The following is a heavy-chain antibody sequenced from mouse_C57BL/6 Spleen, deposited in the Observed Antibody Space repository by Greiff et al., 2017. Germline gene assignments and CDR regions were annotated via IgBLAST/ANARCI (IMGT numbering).Heavy chain of an antibody. CDR3: AIKGYGGSNDFDY. Sequence: VQLQQPGAELVKPGASVKMSCKASGYTFTGYFMHWVMQSHGQGLEWIGRINPYNGDTYYNQKFKGKATLTVDKSSSTAYMQLRSLTSEDSAVYYCAIKGYGGSNDFDYWGQGTTLTVSS. V-gene: IGHV1-74*01. CDR2: INPYNGDT. J-gene: IGHJ2*01. CDR1: GYTFTGYF. D-gene: IGHD1-1*01.